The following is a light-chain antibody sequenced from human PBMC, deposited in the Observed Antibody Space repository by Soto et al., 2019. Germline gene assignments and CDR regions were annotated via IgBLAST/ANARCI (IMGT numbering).Light chain of an antibody. J-gene: IGKJ3*01. CDR1: QSISSW. CDR2: DAS. V-gene: IGKV1-5*01. CDR3: QQYNSYPFT. Sequence: DIQMTQSPSTRSASVGDRVTITCLASQSISSWLAWYQQKPGKAPKLLIYDASSLESGVPSRFSGSGSGTEFTLTISSLQPDDFATYDCQQYNSYPFTFGPGTKVDIK.